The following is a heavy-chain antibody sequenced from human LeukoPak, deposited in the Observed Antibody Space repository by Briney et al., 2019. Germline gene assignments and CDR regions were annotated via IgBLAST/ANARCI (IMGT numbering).Heavy chain of an antibody. V-gene: IGHV3-30-3*01. D-gene: IGHD5-18*01. CDR3: ARDAVDTANAV. CDR1: GFTFSSYA. J-gene: IGHJ6*02. Sequence: GGSLRLSCAASGFTFSSYAMHWVRQAPGKGLEWVAVISYDGSNKYYADSVKGRFTISGDNSEDTLYLQMNSLRAEDTAVYYCARDAVDTANAVWGQGTTVTVSS. CDR2: ISYDGSNK.